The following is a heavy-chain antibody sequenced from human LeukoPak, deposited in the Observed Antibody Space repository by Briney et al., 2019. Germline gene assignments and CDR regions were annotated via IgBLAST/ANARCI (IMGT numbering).Heavy chain of an antibody. D-gene: IGHD6-13*01. J-gene: IGHJ4*02. CDR1: GGSISSGGYS. CDR3: VRGQQLAPDY. V-gene: IGHV4-30-2*01. CDR2: IYHSGST. Sequence: SETLSLTCTVSGGSISSGGYSWSWIRQPPGKGLEWIGYIYHSGSTYYNPSLKSRVTISVDRSKNQFSLKLSSVTAADTAVYYCVRGQQLAPDYWGQGTLVTVSS.